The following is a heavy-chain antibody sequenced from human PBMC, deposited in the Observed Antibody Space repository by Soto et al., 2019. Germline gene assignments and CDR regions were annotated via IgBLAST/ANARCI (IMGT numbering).Heavy chain of an antibody. Sequence: GASVKVSCKASGYTFTSYGISWVRQAPGQGLEWMGWISAYNGNTNYAQKLQGRVTMTTDTSTSTAYMELRSLRSDDTAVYYCARVGEYSSSLGNWFDPWGQGTLVTVSS. CDR2: ISAYNGNT. D-gene: IGHD6-6*01. CDR3: ARVGEYSSSLGNWFDP. V-gene: IGHV1-18*01. CDR1: GYTFTSYG. J-gene: IGHJ5*02.